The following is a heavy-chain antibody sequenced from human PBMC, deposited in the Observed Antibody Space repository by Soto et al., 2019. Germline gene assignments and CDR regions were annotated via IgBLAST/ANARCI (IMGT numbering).Heavy chain of an antibody. CDR3: ARGNTGATPFDY. V-gene: IGHV4-30-4*08. D-gene: IGHD1-26*01. CDR1: GGSISSGGYY. CDR2: IYYSGST. J-gene: IGHJ4*02. Sequence: SETLSLTCTVSGGSISSGGYYWSWIRQHPGKGLEWIGYIYYSGSTYYNPSLKSRVTISVDTSKNQFSLKLSSVTAADTAVYYCARGNTGATPFDYWGQGTLVTVSS.